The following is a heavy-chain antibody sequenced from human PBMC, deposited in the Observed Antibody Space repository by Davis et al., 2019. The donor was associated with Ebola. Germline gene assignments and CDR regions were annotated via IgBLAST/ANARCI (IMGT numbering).Heavy chain of an antibody. CDR3: ARAAAFAY. CDR1: GYSFSSYG. D-gene: IGHD6-25*01. Sequence: ASVKVSCKASGYSFSSYGFSWVRQAPGQGLEWMGWINPHNGNTNYAQNVQGRVTMTTDTSTSTAYMEVGSLRSDDTAVYYCARAAAFAYWGQGTLVTVSS. J-gene: IGHJ4*02. V-gene: IGHV1-18*01. CDR2: INPHNGNT.